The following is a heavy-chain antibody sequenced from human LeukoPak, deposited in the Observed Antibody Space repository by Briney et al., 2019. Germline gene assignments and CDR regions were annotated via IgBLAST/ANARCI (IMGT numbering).Heavy chain of an antibody. CDR2: ISSSSSYI. V-gene: IGHV3-21*01. D-gene: IGHD7-27*01. CDR1: GFTFSSYS. J-gene: IGHJ4*02. Sequence: GGSLRLSCAASGFTFSSYSMNWVRQAPGKGLEWVSSISSSSSYIYYADSVKGRFTISRDNAKDSLYLQMNSLRAEDTAVYYCARVPRTGDWDYWGQGTLVTVSS. CDR3: ARVPRTGDWDY.